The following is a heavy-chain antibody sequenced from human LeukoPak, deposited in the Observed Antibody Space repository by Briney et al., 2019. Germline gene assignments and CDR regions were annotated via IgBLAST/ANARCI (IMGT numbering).Heavy chain of an antibody. CDR3: ARDSYSSGAHFDY. V-gene: IGHV3-74*01. CDR2: INSDGSST. Sequence: PGGSLRLSCAASGFTFSSYWMHWVRQAPGKGVVWVSRINSDGSSTSYADSVKGRFTISRDNAQNTLYLQMNSLRAEDTAVYYCARDSYSSGAHFDYWGQGTLVTVSS. D-gene: IGHD6-19*01. CDR1: GFTFSSYW. J-gene: IGHJ4*02.